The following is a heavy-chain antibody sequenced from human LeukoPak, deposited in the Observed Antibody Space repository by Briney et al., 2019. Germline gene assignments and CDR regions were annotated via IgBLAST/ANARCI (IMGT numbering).Heavy chain of an antibody. CDR2: ISNSGST. CDR3: ARDRRDGYNSFYYFDY. CDR1: GGSISSYY. J-gene: IGHJ4*02. D-gene: IGHD5-24*01. V-gene: IGHV4-59*12. Sequence: PSETLSLTCTVSGGSISSYYWSWIRQPPGEGLEWIGYISNSGSTNYNPSLKSRVTISVDTSKNQLSLKLNSVTAADTAVYYCARDRRDGYNSFYYFDYWGQGTLVTVSS.